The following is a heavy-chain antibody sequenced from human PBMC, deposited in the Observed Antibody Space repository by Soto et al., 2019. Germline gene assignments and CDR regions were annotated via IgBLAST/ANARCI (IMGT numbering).Heavy chain of an antibody. CDR2: IWYGGSNK. J-gene: IGHJ4*02. CDR3: ARARRIQLWTPPFDY. V-gene: IGHV3-33*01. D-gene: IGHD5-18*01. Sequence: GGSLRLSCAASGFTLSSYCMHWVRQAPGKGLEWVAVIWYGGSNKYYADSVKGRFTISRDNSKNTLYLQMNSLRAEDTAIYYCARARRIQLWTPPFDYWGQGTLVTVSS. CDR1: GFTLSSYC.